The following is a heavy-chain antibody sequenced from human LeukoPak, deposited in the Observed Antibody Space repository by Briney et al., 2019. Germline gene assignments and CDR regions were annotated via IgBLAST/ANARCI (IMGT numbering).Heavy chain of an antibody. J-gene: IGHJ6*03. Sequence: SETLSLTCAVYGGSFSGYYWSWSRQPPGKVLEWIGEINHSGSTNYNPSLKSRVTISVDTSKNQFSLKLSSVTAADTAVYYCARSRGKGWDYYYYYYMDVWGKGTTVTVSS. CDR3: ARSRGKGWDYYYYYYMDV. D-gene: IGHD1-26*01. V-gene: IGHV4-34*01. CDR2: INHSGST. CDR1: GGSFSGYY.